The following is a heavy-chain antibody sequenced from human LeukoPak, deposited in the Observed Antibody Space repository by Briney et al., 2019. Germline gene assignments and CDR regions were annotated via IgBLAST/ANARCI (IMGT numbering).Heavy chain of an antibody. CDR3: ARHGDYGDYVAFDI. Sequence: SETLSLTCTVSGGSISSYYWSWIRQPPGKGLEWIGYIYYSGSTNYNPSLKSRVTISVDTSKNQFSLKPSSVTAADTAVYYCARHGDYGDYVAFDIWGQGTMVTVSS. J-gene: IGHJ3*02. D-gene: IGHD4-17*01. CDR2: IYYSGST. CDR1: GGSISSYY. V-gene: IGHV4-59*08.